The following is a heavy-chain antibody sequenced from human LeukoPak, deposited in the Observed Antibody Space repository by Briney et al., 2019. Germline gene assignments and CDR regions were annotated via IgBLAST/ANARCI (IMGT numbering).Heavy chain of an antibody. J-gene: IGHJ4*02. Sequence: PSETLSLTCTVSGGSIASYYWSWIRQFPGKGLEWIGYISYRGSTSYNPSLNSRVSISLDTSKNQFSLKLSPVTAADTAVYYCAKDLYGSGSLFDYWGQGTLVTVSS. V-gene: IGHV4-59*01. CDR3: AKDLYGSGSLFDY. D-gene: IGHD3-10*01. CDR1: GGSIASYY. CDR2: ISYRGST.